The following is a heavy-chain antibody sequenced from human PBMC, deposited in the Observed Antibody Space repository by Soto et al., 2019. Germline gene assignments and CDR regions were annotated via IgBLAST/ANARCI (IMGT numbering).Heavy chain of an antibody. J-gene: IGHJ4*01. V-gene: IGHV3-30*03. CDR2: VSYDGSNK. CDR1: GFTFNIYG. D-gene: IGHD3-10*01. Sequence: QVQLMESGGGVAQPGRSLRLSCAAAGFTFNIYGIHWVRQAPGKGLEWVGVVSYDGSNKYYGDSVKGRFTISRDNSKSTVYLQMNHLRAEDTAVYYCAIDQTYGSGYFDYWGQGTLVIVSS. CDR3: AIDQTYGSGYFDY.